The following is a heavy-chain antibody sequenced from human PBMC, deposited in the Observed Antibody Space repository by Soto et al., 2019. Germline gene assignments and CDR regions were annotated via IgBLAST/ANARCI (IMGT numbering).Heavy chain of an antibody. CDR3: ARLATTVSTPNY. CDR2: IHYRGST. CDR1: GGSVSVDSYY. J-gene: IGHJ4*02. D-gene: IGHD4-17*01. V-gene: IGHV4-39*01. Sequence: SETLSLTCAVSGGSVSVDSYYWAWLRQPPGKGLEWIATIHYRGSTYYATSLKSRVTISIDTSKNQFSLMLASVPATDTAFYYCARLATTVSTPNYWGQGTLVTVSS.